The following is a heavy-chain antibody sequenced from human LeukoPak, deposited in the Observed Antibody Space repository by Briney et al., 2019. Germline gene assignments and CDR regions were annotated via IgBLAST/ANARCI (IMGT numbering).Heavy chain of an antibody. D-gene: IGHD2/OR15-2a*01. CDR3: ARVSILIVPYYAFDI. CDR2: ISSSSSYI. CDR1: GFTFSSYS. V-gene: IGHV3-21*01. J-gene: IGHJ3*02. Sequence: GGSLNLSCAASGFTFSSYSRNWVRQAPGKGLEWFSSISSSSSYIYYADSVKGRFTISRDNAKNSLYLQMNSLRAEDTAVYYCARVSILIVPYYAFDIWGQGTMVTVSS.